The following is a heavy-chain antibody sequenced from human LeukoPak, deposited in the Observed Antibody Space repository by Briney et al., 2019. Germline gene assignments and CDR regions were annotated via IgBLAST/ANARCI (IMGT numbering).Heavy chain of an antibody. D-gene: IGHD3-9*01. Sequence: ASVKVSCKASGYTFTGYYMHWVRQAPGQGLEWMGWINPNSGGTNYAQKFQGRVTMTRDTSISTAYMELSSLRSEDTAVYYCARVLRYFDWWDYMDVWGKGTTVTISS. J-gene: IGHJ6*03. CDR1: GYTFTGYY. CDR3: ARVLRYFDWWDYMDV. V-gene: IGHV1-2*02. CDR2: INPNSGGT.